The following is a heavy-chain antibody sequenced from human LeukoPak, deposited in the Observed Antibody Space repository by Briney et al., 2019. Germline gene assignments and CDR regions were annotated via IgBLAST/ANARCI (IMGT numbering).Heavy chain of an antibody. V-gene: IGHV3-7*01. Sequence: GGSLRLSCAASGFSFSSSAMSWVRQAPGKGLEWVANINQDGGEKYYVDSVKGRFTISRDNAKNSLYLQMNSLRAEDTAVYYCARVHGSSGYYYYYYMDVWGKGTTVTISS. D-gene: IGHD3-22*01. CDR3: ARVHGSSGYYYYYYMDV. CDR2: INQDGGEK. CDR1: GFSFSSSA. J-gene: IGHJ6*03.